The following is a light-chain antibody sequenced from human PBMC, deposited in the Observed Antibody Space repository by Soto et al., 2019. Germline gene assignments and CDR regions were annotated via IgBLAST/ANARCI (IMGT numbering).Light chain of an antibody. Sequence: QSVLTQPPSVSGAPGQRVTISCTGSSSNIGAGYDVHWYQQLPGTAPKLLIYGNSNRPSGVPDRFSGSKSGTSASLAITGLQAEDEADYYCNSYANYNTRASVFGTGTKLTVL. CDR3: NSYANYNTRASV. CDR2: GNS. J-gene: IGLJ1*01. V-gene: IGLV1-40*01. CDR1: SSNIGAGYD.